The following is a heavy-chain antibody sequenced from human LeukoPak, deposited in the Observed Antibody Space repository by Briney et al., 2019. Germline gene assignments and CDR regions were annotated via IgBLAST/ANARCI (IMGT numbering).Heavy chain of an antibody. V-gene: IGHV5-51*01. Sequence: GESLKISCEGSGYRFASSSICRVRHMPGKGLVWMGIIYPRDSDTRYRPSFQGQVSISAAKSISAGYRQWSSLKASDTAMYYCARQSSTAYYDSSGLPYDAFDIWGQGTMVTVSS. CDR3: ARQSSTAYYDSSGLPYDAFDI. D-gene: IGHD3-22*01. CDR2: IYPRDSDT. CDR1: GYRFASSS. J-gene: IGHJ3*02.